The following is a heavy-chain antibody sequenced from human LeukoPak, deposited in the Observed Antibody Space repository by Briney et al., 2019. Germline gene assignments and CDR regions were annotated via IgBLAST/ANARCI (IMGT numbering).Heavy chain of an antibody. J-gene: IGHJ4*02. CDR1: GGSISSGGYY. V-gene: IGHV4-31*11. CDR2: IYYSGST. Sequence: SETLSLTCAVYGGSISSGGYYWSWIRQHPGKGLEWIGYIYYSGSTYYNPSLKSRVTISVDTSKNQFSLKLSSVTAADTAVYYCARTDYGDYPGYFDYWGQGTLVTVSS. D-gene: IGHD4-17*01. CDR3: ARTDYGDYPGYFDY.